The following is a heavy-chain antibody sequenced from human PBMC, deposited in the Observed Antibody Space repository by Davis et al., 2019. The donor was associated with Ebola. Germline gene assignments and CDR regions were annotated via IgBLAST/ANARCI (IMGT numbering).Heavy chain of an antibody. D-gene: IGHD3-3*01. J-gene: IGHJ4*02. CDR2: IWYDGSNK. Sequence: GGSLRLSCAASGFTFSSYGMHWVRQAPGKGLEWVAVIWYDGSNKYYADSVKGRFTISRDNSKNTLYLQMNSLRAEDTAVYYCARDAPPYYDFWSGYYAYWGQGTLVTVSS. CDR1: GFTFSSYG. V-gene: IGHV3-30*19. CDR3: ARDAPPYYDFWSGYYAY.